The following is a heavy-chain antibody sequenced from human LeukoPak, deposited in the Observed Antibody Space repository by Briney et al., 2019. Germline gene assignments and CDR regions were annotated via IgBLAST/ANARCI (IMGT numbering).Heavy chain of an antibody. Sequence: GGSLRLSCAASGFTFSSYSMNWVRQAPGKGLEWVSSISSSSSYIYYADSVKGRFTISRDNAKNSLYLQMNSRRAEDTAEYYCARDRDYGDPLDHWGQGTLVTVSS. J-gene: IGHJ5*02. V-gene: IGHV3-21*01. CDR1: GFTFSSYS. CDR3: ARDRDYGDPLDH. D-gene: IGHD4-17*01. CDR2: ISSSSSYI.